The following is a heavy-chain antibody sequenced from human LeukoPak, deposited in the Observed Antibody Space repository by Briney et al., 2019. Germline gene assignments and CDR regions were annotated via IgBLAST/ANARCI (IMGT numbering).Heavy chain of an antibody. CDR2: IKQDGSEK. V-gene: IGHV3-7*01. Sequence: GGSLRLSCAASGFTFSSYWMSWVRQAPGKGLEWVANIKQDGSEKYYVDSVKGRFTISRDNAKNSLYLQMNSLRAEDTAVYYCARVHSSSWYPYYFGYWGQGTLVTVSS. CDR1: GFTFSSYW. CDR3: ARVHSSSWYPYYFGY. D-gene: IGHD6-13*01. J-gene: IGHJ4*02.